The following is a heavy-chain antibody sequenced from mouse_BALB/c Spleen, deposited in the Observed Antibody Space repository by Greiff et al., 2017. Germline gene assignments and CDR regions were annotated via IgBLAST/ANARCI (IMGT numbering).Heavy chain of an antibody. CDR1: GFNIKDTY. Sequence: GQLKQSGAELVKPGASVKLSCTASGFNIKDTYMHWVKQRPEQGLEWIGRIDPANGNTKYDPKFQGKATITADTSSNTAYLQLSSLTSEDTAVYYCAPRWLLGYWGQGTTLTVSS. CDR2: IDPANGNT. CDR3: APRWLLGY. V-gene: IGHV14-3*02. J-gene: IGHJ2*01. D-gene: IGHD2-3*01.